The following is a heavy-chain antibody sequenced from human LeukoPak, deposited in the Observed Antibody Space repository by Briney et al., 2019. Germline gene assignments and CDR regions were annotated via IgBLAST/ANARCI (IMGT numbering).Heavy chain of an antibody. CDR3: ARSKETYYYDSSGLGLYY. J-gene: IGHJ4*02. V-gene: IGHV4-61*02. Sequence: SETLPLTCTVSGGSISSGSYYWSWIRQPAGKGLEWIGRIYTSGSINYNPSLKSRVTISVDTSKNQFSLKLSSVTAADTAVYYCARSKETYYYDSSGLGLYYWGQGTLVTVSS. CDR1: GGSISSGSYY. CDR2: IYTSGSI. D-gene: IGHD3-22*01.